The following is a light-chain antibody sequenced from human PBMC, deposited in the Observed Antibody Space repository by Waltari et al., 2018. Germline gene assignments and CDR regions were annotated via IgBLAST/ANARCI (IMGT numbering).Light chain of an antibody. J-gene: IGLJ7*01. CDR3: CSYAGSYAV. CDR2: DVS. V-gene: IGLV2-11*01. CDR1: SSDVGGYNY. Sequence: QSALTQPRSVSGSPGQSVTISCTGTSSDVGGYNYVSWYQQHPGKAPKLMIYDVSKRPSGVPDRFSGSKSGNTASLTISRLQAEDEADYYCCSYAGSYAVFGGGTQLTVL.